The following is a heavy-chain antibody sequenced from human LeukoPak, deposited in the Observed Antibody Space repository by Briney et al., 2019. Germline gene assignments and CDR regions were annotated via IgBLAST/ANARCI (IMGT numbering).Heavy chain of an antibody. V-gene: IGHV3-23*01. CDR1: GFTFSSSA. CDR2: FSDSGDTT. CDR3: AKDPTEYYYGSGSVDY. Sequence: GGSLRLSCAASGFTFSSSAMSWVRQAPGKGLEWVSAFSDSGDTTYYADSVKGRFTISRDNSKNTLYLQMNSLRAEDTAVYYCAKDPTEYYYGSGSVDYWGQGTLVTVSS. D-gene: IGHD3-10*01. J-gene: IGHJ4*02.